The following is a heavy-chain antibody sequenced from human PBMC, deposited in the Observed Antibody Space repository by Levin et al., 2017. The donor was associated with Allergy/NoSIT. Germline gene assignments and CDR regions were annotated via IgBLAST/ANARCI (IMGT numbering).Heavy chain of an antibody. Sequence: GGSLRLSCAASGFTFSQYGIHWVRQAPGKGLEWVAFIWFDGSKKYYADSVKGRFTISRDNSKNTLYLQMDSLRVEDTAVYHCARAQQVVGSWPEYFQHWGQGTQVTVSS. CDR1: GFTFSQYG. CDR2: IWFDGSKK. J-gene: IGHJ1*01. D-gene: IGHD6-13*01. CDR3: ARAQQVVGSWPEYFQH. V-gene: IGHV3-33*01.